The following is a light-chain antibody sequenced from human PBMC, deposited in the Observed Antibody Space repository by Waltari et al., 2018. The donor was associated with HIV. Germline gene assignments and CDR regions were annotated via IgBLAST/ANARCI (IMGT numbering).Light chain of an antibody. J-gene: IGLJ1*01. CDR3: LSYDRSLRFV. V-gene: IGLV1-40*01. Sequence: QSVLTQPPSVSGAPGQRVTISCAGSGSNIGAGFDVHWYQQIPGTVPKLLIYDNPKRPSGVPARFSGAKSGTSASLAITGLQAEDEATYYCLSYDRSLRFVFGSGTKVSVL. CDR2: DNP. CDR1: GSNIGAGFD.